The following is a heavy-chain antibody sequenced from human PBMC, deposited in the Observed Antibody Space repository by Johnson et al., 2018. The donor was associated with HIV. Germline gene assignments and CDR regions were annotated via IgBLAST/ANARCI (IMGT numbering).Heavy chain of an antibody. Sequence: QVQLVESGGGLVQPGGSLRLSCAASGFSFSDYYMTWIRQAPGKGLEWVAVISYDGSNKYYADSVKGRFTISRDNSKNTLYLQMNSLRAEDTAVYYCARAFGSAFDIWGQGTMVTVSS. CDR3: ARAFGSAFDI. D-gene: IGHD1-14*01. V-gene: IGHV3-30*03. CDR1: GFSFSDYY. J-gene: IGHJ3*02. CDR2: ISYDGSNK.